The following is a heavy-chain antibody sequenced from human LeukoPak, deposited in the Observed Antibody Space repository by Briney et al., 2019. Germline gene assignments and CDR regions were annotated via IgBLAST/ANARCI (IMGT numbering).Heavy chain of an antibody. CDR1: GFTFSTYE. V-gene: IGHV3-48*03. CDR3: ARGGGFGYDDAFDT. D-gene: IGHD3-16*01. J-gene: IGHJ3*02. Sequence: PGGSLRLSCTASGFTFSTYEMNWVRQAPGKRLEWISYISGSGSSIFYADSLQGRFTVSRDNAKNSVYLQMNSLRAEDTAVYYCARGGGFGYDDAFDTWGHGTTVTVSS. CDR2: ISGSGSSI.